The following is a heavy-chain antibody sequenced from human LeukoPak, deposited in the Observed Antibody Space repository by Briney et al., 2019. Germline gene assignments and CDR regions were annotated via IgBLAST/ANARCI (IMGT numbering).Heavy chain of an antibody. V-gene: IGHV4-59*01. CDR1: GGSISSYY. Sequence: PSETLSLTCTVSGGSISSYYWSWIRQPPGKGLEWIGYIYYSGSTNYNPSLKSRVTISVDTSKNQFSLKLSSVTAADTAVYYCARAPDAGISFDYWGQGTLVTVSS. CDR2: IYYSGST. J-gene: IGHJ4*02. CDR3: ARAPDAGISFDY. D-gene: IGHD6-13*01.